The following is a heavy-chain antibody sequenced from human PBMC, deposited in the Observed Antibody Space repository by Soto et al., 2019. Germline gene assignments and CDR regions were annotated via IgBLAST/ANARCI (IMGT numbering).Heavy chain of an antibody. D-gene: IGHD6-13*01. CDR1: GGSFSGYY. V-gene: IGHV4-34*01. CDR2: INHSGST. CDR3: ARWYSSSWYFDY. Sequence: QVQLQQWGAGLLKPSETLSLTCAVHGGSFSGYYWSWIRQPPGKGLEWIGEINHSGSTNYNPSLKSRVTISVDTSKNQFSLKLSSVTAADTAVYYCARWYSSSWYFDYWGQGTLVTVSS. J-gene: IGHJ4*02.